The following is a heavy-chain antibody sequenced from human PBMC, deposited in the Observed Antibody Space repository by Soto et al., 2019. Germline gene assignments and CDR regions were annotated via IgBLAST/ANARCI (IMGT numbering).Heavy chain of an antibody. J-gene: IGHJ3*02. CDR1: GFTFSSYS. V-gene: IGHV3-21*01. CDR2: ISSSSSYI. Sequence: PGGSLRLSCAASGFTFSSYSMNWVRQAPGKGLEWVSSISSSSSYIYYADSVKGRFTISRDNAKNSLYLQMNSLRAEDTAVYYCARGLGYCSSTSCYGRPHDAFDIWGQGTMVTVSS. CDR3: ARGLGYCSSTSCYGRPHDAFDI. D-gene: IGHD2-2*01.